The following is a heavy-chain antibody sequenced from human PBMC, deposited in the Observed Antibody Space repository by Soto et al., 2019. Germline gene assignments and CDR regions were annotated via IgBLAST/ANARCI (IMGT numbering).Heavy chain of an antibody. CDR1: GFTFSSYG. Sequence: SLRLSCAASGFTFSSYGMYWVRQAPGKGLEWVAVISYDGSNKYYADSVKGRFTISRDNSKNTLYLQMNSLRAEDTAVYYCAKDWLLRYYYYYGMDVWGQGTTVTVSS. D-gene: IGHD5-12*01. V-gene: IGHV3-30*18. CDR3: AKDWLLRYYYYYGMDV. CDR2: ISYDGSNK. J-gene: IGHJ6*02.